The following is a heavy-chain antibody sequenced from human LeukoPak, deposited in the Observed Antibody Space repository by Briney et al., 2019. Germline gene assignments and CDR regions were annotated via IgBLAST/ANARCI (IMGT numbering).Heavy chain of an antibody. V-gene: IGHV4-61*09. D-gene: IGHD6-13*01. J-gene: IGHJ5*02. CDR1: GGSISSGSYY. Sequence: SETLSLTCTVSGGSISSGSYYWSWIRQPAGKGLEWIGHIYTSGSTNYNPSLKSRVTISVDTSKNQFSLKLSSVSAADTAVYYRARIAAAGTHWFDPWGQGTLVTVSS. CDR2: IYTSGST. CDR3: ARIAAAGTHWFDP.